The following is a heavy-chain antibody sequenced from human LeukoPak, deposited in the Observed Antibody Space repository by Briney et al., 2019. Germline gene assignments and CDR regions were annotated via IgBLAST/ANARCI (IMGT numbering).Heavy chain of an antibody. CDR1: GFTFNTYW. J-gene: IGHJ4*02. D-gene: IGHD1-26*01. V-gene: IGHV3-7*01. CDR2: IKQDGSEK. CDR3: ARDKIVGATFFDY. Sequence: GGSLRLSCAASGFTFNTYWMSWVRQAPGKELEWVANIKQDGSEKYYVDSVKGRFTISRDNAKNSLYLQMDSLRAEDTAVYYCARDKIVGATFFDYWGQGTLVTVSS.